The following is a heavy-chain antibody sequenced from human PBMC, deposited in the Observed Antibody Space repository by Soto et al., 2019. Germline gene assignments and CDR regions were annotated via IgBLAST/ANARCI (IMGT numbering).Heavy chain of an antibody. CDR1: GFTVSSNY. CDR2: IYSGGST. J-gene: IGHJ5*02. D-gene: IGHD3-16*01. V-gene: IGHV3-53*01. CDR3: AADRATPPYLPGHNWFDP. Sequence: GGSLRLSCAASGFTVSSNYMSWVRQAPGKGLEWVSVIYSGGSTYYADSVKGRFTISRDNSKNTLYLQMNSLRSEDTAVYYCAADRATPPYLPGHNWFDPWGQGTLVTVSS.